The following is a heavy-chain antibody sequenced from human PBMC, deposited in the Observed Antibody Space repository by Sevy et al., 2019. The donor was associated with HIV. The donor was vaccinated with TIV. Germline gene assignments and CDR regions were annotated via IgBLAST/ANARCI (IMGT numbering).Heavy chain of an antibody. J-gene: IGHJ4*02. CDR2: IYYSGST. D-gene: IGHD5-18*01. CDR3: ARGIRGYSYGAFDY. CDR1: GGSISSYY. Sequence: SETLYLTCTVSGGSISSYYWSWIRQPPGKGLEWIGYIYYSGSTNYNPSLKSRVTISVDTSKNQFSLKLSSVTAADTAVYYCARGIRGYSYGAFDYWGQGTLVTVSS. V-gene: IGHV4-59*01.